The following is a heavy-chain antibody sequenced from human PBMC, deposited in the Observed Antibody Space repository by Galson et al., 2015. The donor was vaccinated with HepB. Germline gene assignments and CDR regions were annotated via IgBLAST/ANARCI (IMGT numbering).Heavy chain of an antibody. CDR1: GFTFNNYA. Sequence: SLRLSCAASGFTFNNYALSWVRQAPGKGLEWVATITCSASSRYYADSVKGRFTIPRDNSKNTLYLQMNSLRAEDTAVYYCAKDGLVDGRIAGDTCGCFDVWGQGTLVTVSS. CDR2: ITCSASSR. V-gene: IGHV3-23*01. D-gene: IGHD3-16*01. CDR3: AKDGLVDGRIAGDTCGCFDV. J-gene: IGHJ4*02.